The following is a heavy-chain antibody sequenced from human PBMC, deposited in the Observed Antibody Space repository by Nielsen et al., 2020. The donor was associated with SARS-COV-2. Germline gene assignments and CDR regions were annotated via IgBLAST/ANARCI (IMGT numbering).Heavy chain of an antibody. D-gene: IGHD3-10*01. CDR1: GFTFNIYA. V-gene: IGHV3-23*01. J-gene: IGHJ3*01. Sequence: GEPLKISCIASGFTFNIYAMAWVRRAPGRGLQWVTGVSASGGSTYYTDSVKGRFSISRDNSKNTLFLQMHSLRVEDTALYYCAKDGVVRGDALDLWGQGTMVTVSS. CDR3: AKDGVVRGDALDL. CDR2: VSASGGST.